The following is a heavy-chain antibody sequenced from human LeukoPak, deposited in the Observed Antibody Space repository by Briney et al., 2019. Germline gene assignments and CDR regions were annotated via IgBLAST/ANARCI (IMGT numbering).Heavy chain of an antibody. CDR2: IFHSGST. J-gene: IGHJ3*02. D-gene: IGHD3-22*01. V-gene: IGHV4-38-2*02. Sequence: PSETLSLTCSVSGYSISSGFYWGWIRQPPGKGLEWIGSIFHSGSTYYNPSLKSRVTISVDTSKNQFSLKLSSVTAADTAVYYCARANYYDSSGYSRGAFDIWGQGTMVTVSS. CDR3: ARANYYDSSGYSRGAFDI. CDR1: GYSISSGFY.